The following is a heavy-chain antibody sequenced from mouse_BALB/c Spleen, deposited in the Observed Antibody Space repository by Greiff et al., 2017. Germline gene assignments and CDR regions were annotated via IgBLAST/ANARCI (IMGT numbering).Heavy chain of an antibody. CDR3: AEHGRYYFDY. J-gene: IGHJ2*01. V-gene: IGHV2-6-5*01. CDR2: IWAGGST. Sequence: QVQLKQSGPGLVAPSQSLSISCTVSGFSLTDSCVSWISQPPGKGLEWLGVIWAGGSTYYYSALISRMSISKDNSKSQVFLKMNSLQTDDTAMYYCAEHGRYYFDYWGQGTTLTVSS. D-gene: IGHD1-1*01. CDR1: GFSLTDSC.